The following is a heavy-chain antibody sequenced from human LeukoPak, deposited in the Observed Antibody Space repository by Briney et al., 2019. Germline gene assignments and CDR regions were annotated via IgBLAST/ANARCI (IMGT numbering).Heavy chain of an antibody. J-gene: IGHJ5*02. CDR1: GFTVSNDS. CDR3: ARDRAGAQSWVALDP. CDR2: IYGDGTT. D-gene: IGHD3-10*01. Sequence: GGSLRLSCAASGFTVSNDSMVWVRQAPGRGLEWVSLIYGDGTTFYTDSVKGRFTISRDNFKNTLYLQMSSLRPEDTALYYCARDRAGAQSWVALDPWGQGSLVTVSS. V-gene: IGHV3-66*02.